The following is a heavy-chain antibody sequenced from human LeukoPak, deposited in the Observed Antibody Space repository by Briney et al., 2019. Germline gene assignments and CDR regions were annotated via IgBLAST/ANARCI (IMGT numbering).Heavy chain of an antibody. CDR1: GFTFSSYA. D-gene: IGHD3-3*01. CDR3: ARDREHYDFWSGYYAYYGMDV. V-gene: IGHV3-7*01. J-gene: IGHJ6*02. CDR2: IKQDGSEK. Sequence: GGSLRLSCAASGFTFSSYAMSWVRQAPGKGLEWVANIKQDGSEKYYVDSVKGRFTISRDNAKNSLYLQMNSLRAEDTAVYYCARDREHYDFWSGYYAYYGMDVWGQGTTVTVSS.